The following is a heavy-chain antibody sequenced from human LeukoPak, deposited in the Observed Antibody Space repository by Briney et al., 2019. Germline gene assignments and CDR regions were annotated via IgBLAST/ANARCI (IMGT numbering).Heavy chain of an antibody. Sequence: WASVKVSCKASGYTFTSYYMHWVRQAPGQGLEWMGIINPSGGSTSYAQKFQGRVTMTRDTSTSTVYMELSSLRSEDTAVYYCARDPRKVLGGWSQENWFDPWGQGTLVTVSS. CDR2: INPSGGST. J-gene: IGHJ5*02. D-gene: IGHD3-16*01. CDR3: ARDPRKVLGGWSQENWFDP. CDR1: GYTFTSYY. V-gene: IGHV1-46*01.